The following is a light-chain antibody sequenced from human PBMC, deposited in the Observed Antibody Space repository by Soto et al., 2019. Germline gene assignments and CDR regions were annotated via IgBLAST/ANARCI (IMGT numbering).Light chain of an antibody. CDR3: QEGTYWPA. V-gene: IGKV3-11*01. J-gene: IGKJ4*01. CDR2: DAS. CDR1: QSISSN. Sequence: EIVLTQSPATLSVSPGESATLSCRASQSISSNLAWYQQKPGQAPRLIIYDASVRATGIPARFRGSGSGTDFTLTISSLEPEDFAVYYCQEGTYWPAFGGGTKVDIK.